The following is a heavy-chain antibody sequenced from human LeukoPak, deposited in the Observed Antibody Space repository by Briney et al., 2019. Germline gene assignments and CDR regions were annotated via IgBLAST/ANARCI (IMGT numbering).Heavy chain of an antibody. CDR1: GYSINNGYY. V-gene: IGHV4-38-2*02. J-gene: IGHJ3*02. CDR3: ARDDETGYVGNAFDI. CDR2: IDHSGTS. Sequence: SSETLSLTCTVSGYSINNGYYWGWIRQPPGKGLEWIASIDHSGTSYYNPSLKSRVTISVDTSKNQFSLKLTSVTAADTAVYYCARDDETGYVGNAFDIWGQGTMVTVSS. D-gene: IGHD5-12*01.